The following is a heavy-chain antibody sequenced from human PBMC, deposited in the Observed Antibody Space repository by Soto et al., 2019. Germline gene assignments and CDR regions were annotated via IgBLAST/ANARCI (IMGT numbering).Heavy chain of an antibody. D-gene: IGHD3-10*01. CDR1: GGTFSSYA. J-gene: IGHJ6*02. Sequence: SVKVSCKASGGTFSSYAISWVRQAPGQGLEWMGGIIPIFGTANYAQKFQGRVTITADESTSTAYMELSSLRSEDTAVYYCATLRGGSGSYYNHGMDVWGQGTTVTVSS. CDR3: ATLRGGSGSYYNHGMDV. CDR2: IIPIFGTA. V-gene: IGHV1-69*13.